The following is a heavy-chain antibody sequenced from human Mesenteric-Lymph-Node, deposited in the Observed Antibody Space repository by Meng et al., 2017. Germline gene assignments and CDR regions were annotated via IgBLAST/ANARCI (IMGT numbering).Heavy chain of an antibody. CDR3: ARGRGDYAGTLDY. CDR1: GGSFSGYY. D-gene: IGHD4-17*01. Sequence: SETLSLTCAVYGGSFSGYYWSWIRQPPGKGLEWIGEINHSGSTNYNPSLKSRVTISVDTSKNQFSLKLSSVTAADTAVYYCARGRGDYAGTLDYWGQGTLVTVSS. J-gene: IGHJ4*02. V-gene: IGHV4-34*01. CDR2: INHSGST.